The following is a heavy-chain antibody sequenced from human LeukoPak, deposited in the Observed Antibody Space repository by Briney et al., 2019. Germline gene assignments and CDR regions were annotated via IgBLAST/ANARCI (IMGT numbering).Heavy chain of an antibody. J-gene: IGHJ5*02. CDR1: GDSISSYY. V-gene: IGHV4-59*01. D-gene: IGHD1-1*01. CDR3: ARGRYGTVSRGWFDP. Sequence: PSETLSLTCTVSGDSISSYYWSWIRQPPGKGLEWIGYIYYSGTTNYNPSLKGRVTISVDTSKKEISLKLRSVIAADTAVYYCARGRYGTVSRGWFDPWGQGTLVTVSP. CDR2: IYYSGTT.